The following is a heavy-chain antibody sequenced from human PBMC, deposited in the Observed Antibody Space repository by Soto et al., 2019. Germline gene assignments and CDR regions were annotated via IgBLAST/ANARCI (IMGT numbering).Heavy chain of an antibody. CDR1: GFTFSSYD. V-gene: IGHV3-13*01. CDR2: IGTAGDT. CDR3: ARSSPPTYYDFWSGPYYYGMDV. Sequence: PGGSLRLSCAASGFTFSSYDMHWVRQATGKGLEWVSAIGTAGDTYYPGSVKGRFTISRENAKNSLYLQMNSLRAGDTAAYYCARSSPPTYYDFWSGPYYYGMDVWGQGTTVTVSS. D-gene: IGHD3-3*01. J-gene: IGHJ6*02.